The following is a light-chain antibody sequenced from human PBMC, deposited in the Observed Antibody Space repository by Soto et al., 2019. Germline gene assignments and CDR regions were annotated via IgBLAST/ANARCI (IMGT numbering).Light chain of an antibody. CDR2: EVT. Sequence: QSALTQPASVSGSPGQSITISCTGTSSDVGFFNYVSWYQHHPGKAPKLMIFEVTNRPSGVSIRFSGSKSGNTASLTISGLQAEDEADYYCSSYRSVNSVVVGGGTKVTVL. V-gene: IGLV2-14*01. CDR3: SSYRSVNSVV. CDR1: SSDVGFFNY. J-gene: IGLJ2*01.